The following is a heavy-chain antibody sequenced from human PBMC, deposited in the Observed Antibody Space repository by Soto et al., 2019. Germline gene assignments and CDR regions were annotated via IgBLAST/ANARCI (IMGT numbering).Heavy chain of an antibody. CDR3: ASQGSSSWAFDY. J-gene: IGHJ4*02. V-gene: IGHV4-34*01. Sequence: SETLSLTCAVYGGSFSGYYWSWIRQPPGKGLEWIGEINHSGSTNYNPSLKSRVTISVDTSKNQFSLKLSSVTAADTAVYYCASQGSSSWAFDYWGQGTLVTVSS. CDR1: GGSFSGYY. CDR2: INHSGST. D-gene: IGHD6-13*01.